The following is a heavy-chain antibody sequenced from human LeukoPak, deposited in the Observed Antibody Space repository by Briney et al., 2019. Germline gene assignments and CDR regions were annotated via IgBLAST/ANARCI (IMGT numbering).Heavy chain of an antibody. CDR3: ARAPPRQYYDSSGYFNFDY. CDR2: INPSGSGT. V-gene: IGHV1-46*01. J-gene: IGHJ4*02. CDR1: GYRFTSYW. Sequence: ASVKVSCKASGYRFTSYWMHWVRQAPGQGLEWMGVINPSGSGTSYAQKFQGRVTMTRDTSTSTVYMELSSLRSEDTAVYYCARAPPRQYYDSSGYFNFDYWGQGTLVTVSS. D-gene: IGHD3-22*01.